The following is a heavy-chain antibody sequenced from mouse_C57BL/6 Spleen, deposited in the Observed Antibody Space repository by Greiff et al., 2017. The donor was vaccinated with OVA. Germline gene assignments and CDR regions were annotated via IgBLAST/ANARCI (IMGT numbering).Heavy chain of an antibody. J-gene: IGHJ3*01. CDR1: GFTFSSYA. V-gene: IGHV5-4*03. CDR2: ISDGGSYT. Sequence: EVMLVESGGGLVKPGGSLKLSCAASGFTFSSYAMSWVRQTPEKRLEWVATISDGGSYTYYPDNVKGRFTISRDNAKNNLYLQMSHLKSEDTAMYYCARGLAYWGQGTLVTVSA. CDR3: ARGLAY.